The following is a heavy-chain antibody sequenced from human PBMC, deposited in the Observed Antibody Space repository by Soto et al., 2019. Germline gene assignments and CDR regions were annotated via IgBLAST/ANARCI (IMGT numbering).Heavy chain of an antibody. V-gene: IGHV3-23*01. CDR3: AKAWGIQIWYLHFDY. Sequence: PGGSLRLSCAASGFPFSIYAMSLVRQSPGKGLEWVSAISGSGGSTYYADSVKGRFTISRDNSKNTLYLQMNSLRAEDTAVYYCAKAWGIQIWYLHFDYWGQGTLVTVSS. CDR1: GFPFSIYA. J-gene: IGHJ4*02. D-gene: IGHD5-18*01. CDR2: ISGSGGST.